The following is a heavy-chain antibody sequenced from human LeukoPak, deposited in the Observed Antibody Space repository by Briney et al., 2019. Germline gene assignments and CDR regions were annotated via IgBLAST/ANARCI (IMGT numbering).Heavy chain of an antibody. Sequence: GESLKISCKGSGYSFTSYWIGWVRQMPGKGLEWMGIIYPGDSDTRYSPSFQGQVTISADKSISTAYLQWSSLKASDTAMYYCARSTAPGYSSGWPHLIYGMDVWGQGTTVTVSS. V-gene: IGHV5-51*01. D-gene: IGHD6-19*01. J-gene: IGHJ6*02. CDR1: GYSFTSYW. CDR2: IYPGDSDT. CDR3: ARSTAPGYSSGWPHLIYGMDV.